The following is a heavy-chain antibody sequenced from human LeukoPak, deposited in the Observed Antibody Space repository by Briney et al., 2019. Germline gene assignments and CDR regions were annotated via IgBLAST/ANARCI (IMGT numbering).Heavy chain of an antibody. CDR1: GGSFSSGYY. CDR3: ARHDYGDHFNY. J-gene: IGHJ4*02. V-gene: IGHV4-38-2*01. CDR2: IYHSGST. D-gene: IGHD4-17*01. Sequence: SETLSLTCAVYGGSFSSGYYWGWIRQPPGKGLEWIGSIYHSGSTYYNPSLKSRVTISVDTSKNQFSLKLSSVTAADTAVYYCARHDYGDHFNYWGQGTLVTVSS.